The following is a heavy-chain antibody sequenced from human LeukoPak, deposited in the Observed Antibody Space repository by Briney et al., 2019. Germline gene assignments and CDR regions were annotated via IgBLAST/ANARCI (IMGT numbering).Heavy chain of an antibody. CDR2: ISRLSSYI. CDR1: GFMFSNYS. V-gene: IGHV3-21*01. D-gene: IGHD1-14*01. Sequence: GGSLRLSCAASGFMFSNYSMNWVRQAPGKGLEWVSSISRLSSYINYADSVKGRFTISRDNAKNSLYLQMNSLRAEDTAVYYCARSGTTSLFDYWGQGTLVTVSS. CDR3: ARSGTTSLFDY. J-gene: IGHJ4*02.